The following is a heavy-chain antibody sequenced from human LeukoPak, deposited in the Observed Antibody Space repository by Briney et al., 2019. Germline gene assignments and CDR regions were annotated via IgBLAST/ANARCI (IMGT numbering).Heavy chain of an antibody. CDR2: INGDGTIT. D-gene: IGHD1-20*01. CDR3: ARRCCSNTWTDGDY. CDR1: GFTFSTYW. Sequence: GGSLRLSCSVSGFTFSTYWMHWVRQAPGKGLVLVSRINGDGTITYYVDSVKGRFTISRDNATNTLFLQMTRLRAEDTALHYCARRCCSNTWTDGDYWGQGTPVAVSS. V-gene: IGHV3-74*01. J-gene: IGHJ4*02.